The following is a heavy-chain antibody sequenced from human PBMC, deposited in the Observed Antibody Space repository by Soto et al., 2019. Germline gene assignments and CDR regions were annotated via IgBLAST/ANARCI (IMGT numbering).Heavy chain of an antibody. D-gene: IGHD2-2*01. J-gene: IGHJ4*02. CDR2: MSPNSGNT. CDR3: VREVAVPGEK. V-gene: IGHV1-8*01. CDR1: GYRFSSSD. Sequence: QVQLVQSGAEVKKPGDSVKISCKTSGYRFSSSDINWVRQASGQGLEWVGWMSPNSGNTGFGQKFQSRVTMTKDTARSTAYMALTCLTSEDTDVYYCVREVAVPGEKWGQGTLATVSA.